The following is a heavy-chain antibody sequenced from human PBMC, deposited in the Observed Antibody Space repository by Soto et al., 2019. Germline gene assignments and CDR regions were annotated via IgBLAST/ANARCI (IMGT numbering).Heavy chain of an antibody. J-gene: IGHJ6*02. Sequence: PPQTLSLTCAISGDSVSNNSAAWNWIRQSPSRGLEWLGRTYYRSKWYNDYAVSMKSRIIINPDTSKNQFTLQLKSLTPADTAVYFCARDKQGYLYNGMDVWGQGTTVTVSS. CDR3: ARDKQGYLYNGMDV. D-gene: IGHD3-16*02. CDR2: TYYRSKWYN. CDR1: GDSVSNNSAA. V-gene: IGHV6-1*01.